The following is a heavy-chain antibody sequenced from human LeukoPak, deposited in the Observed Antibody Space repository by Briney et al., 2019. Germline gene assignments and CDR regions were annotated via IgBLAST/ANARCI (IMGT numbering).Heavy chain of an antibody. Sequence: SETLSLTCAVYGGSFSGYYWSWIRQPPGKGLEWIGEINHSGSTNYNPSLKSRVTISVDTSKNQFSLKLSSVTAADTAVYYCARHLSSGSWSNYYYYYGMDVWGQGTTVTVSS. J-gene: IGHJ6*02. CDR3: ARHLSSGSWSNYYYYYGMDV. CDR2: INHSGST. CDR1: GGSFSGYY. V-gene: IGHV4-34*01. D-gene: IGHD6-13*01.